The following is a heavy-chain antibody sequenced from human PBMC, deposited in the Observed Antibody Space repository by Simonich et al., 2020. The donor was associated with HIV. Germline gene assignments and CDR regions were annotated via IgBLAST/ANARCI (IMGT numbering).Heavy chain of an antibody. Sequence: QVQLQQWGAGLLKPSETLSLTCAVYGGSFSGYYWRWIRQPPGKGLGWIGEINHSGNTISNPSLKGRVTISVVKSKKKVSRKMSSMTAADTAVYYCAAGHGLLRFLEWEGTYMDVWGKGTTVTVSS. D-gene: IGHD3-3*01. CDR3: AAGHGLLRFLEWEGTYMDV. J-gene: IGHJ6*03. CDR2: INHSGNT. V-gene: IGHV4-34*01. CDR1: GGSFSGYY.